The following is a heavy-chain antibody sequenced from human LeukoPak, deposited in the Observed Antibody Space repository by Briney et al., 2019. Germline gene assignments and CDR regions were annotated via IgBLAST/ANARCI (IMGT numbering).Heavy chain of an antibody. D-gene: IGHD3-22*01. Sequence: GGSLRLSCAASGFTLSGYGIHWVRQAPGKGLEWVAVISFDGSHKYYADSVKGRFTISRDDSKNTGSLEMNNLRTEDTAVYYCARGVDLRVGVITAGALDLWGQGTMVTVSS. CDR2: ISFDGSHK. CDR1: GFTLSGYG. V-gene: IGHV3-30*03. J-gene: IGHJ3*01. CDR3: ARGVDLRVGVITAGALDL.